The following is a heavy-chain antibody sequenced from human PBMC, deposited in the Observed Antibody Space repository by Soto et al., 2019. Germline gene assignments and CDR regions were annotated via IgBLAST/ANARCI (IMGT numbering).Heavy chain of an antibody. CDR2: IWYDGSNK. Sequence: QVQLVESGGGVVQPGRSLRLSCAASGFTFSSYGMHWVRQAPGKGLEWVAVIWYDGSNKYYADSVKVRFTISRDNSKNTLYLQMNSLRAEDTAVYYCARVPLRYNAFDIWGQGTMVTVSS. D-gene: IGHD4-17*01. CDR3: ARVPLRYNAFDI. CDR1: GFTFSSYG. V-gene: IGHV3-33*01. J-gene: IGHJ3*02.